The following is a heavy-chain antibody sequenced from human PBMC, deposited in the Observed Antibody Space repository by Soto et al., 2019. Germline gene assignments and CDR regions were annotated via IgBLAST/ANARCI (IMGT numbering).Heavy chain of an antibody. J-gene: IGHJ6*02. CDR2: INSDGSFT. D-gene: IGHD4-4*01. CDR3: ARLQQFSGMDV. V-gene: IGHV3-74*01. Sequence: GGSLRLSCAASGFTFSTYWMHWVRQVPGKGLAWVSRINSDGSFTSYADSVKGRLTISSDNAKNTLYLQMNSLRAEDTAVYYCARLQQFSGMDVWGQGTTVTVSS. CDR1: GFTFSTYW.